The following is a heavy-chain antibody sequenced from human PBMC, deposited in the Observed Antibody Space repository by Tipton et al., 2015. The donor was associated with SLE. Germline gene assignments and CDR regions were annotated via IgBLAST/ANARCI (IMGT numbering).Heavy chain of an antibody. D-gene: IGHD2-2*01. V-gene: IGHV4-4*01. CDR2: IYHSGST. CDR3: ARIEYDDAFDI. Sequence: SLRLSCAVSGGSISSTNWWSWVRQPPGKGLEWIGEIYHSGSTNYNPSLKSRVTISVDKSKNQLSLRLSSVTAADTAVYFCARIEYDDAFDIWGQGTMVTVSS. J-gene: IGHJ3*02. CDR1: GGSISSTNW.